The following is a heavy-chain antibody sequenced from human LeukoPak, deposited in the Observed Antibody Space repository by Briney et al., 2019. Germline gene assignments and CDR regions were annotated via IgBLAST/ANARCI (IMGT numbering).Heavy chain of an antibody. CDR2: INSDGSST. Sequence: GGSLRLSCAASGFTFSSYWMHWVRQAPGKGLVWVSRINSDGSSTSYADSVKGRFTISRDNAKNTLYLQMNSLRAEDTAVYYCARAPAYCTNGVCPTYYFDYWGQGTLVTVSS. CDR3: ARAPAYCTNGVCPTYYFDY. V-gene: IGHV3-74*01. CDR1: GFTFSSYW. J-gene: IGHJ4*02. D-gene: IGHD2-8*01.